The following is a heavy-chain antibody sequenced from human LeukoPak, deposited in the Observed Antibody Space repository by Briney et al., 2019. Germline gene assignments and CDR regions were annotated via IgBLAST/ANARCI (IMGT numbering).Heavy chain of an antibody. J-gene: IGHJ5*02. V-gene: IGHV3-30-3*01. CDR1: GFTFSSYA. D-gene: IGHD6-19*01. CDR3: AKDWGSSGWYNYFDP. Sequence: PGRSLRLSCAASGFTFSSYAMHWVRQAPGKGLEWVAVISYDGSNKYYADSVKGRFTISRDNSKNTLYLQMDSLRAEDTATYYCAKDWGSSGWYNYFDPWGQGTLVTVSS. CDR2: ISYDGSNK.